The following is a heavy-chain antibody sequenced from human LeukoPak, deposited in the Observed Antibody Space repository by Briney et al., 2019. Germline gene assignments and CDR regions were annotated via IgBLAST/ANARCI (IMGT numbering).Heavy chain of an antibody. Sequence: GSLRLPCAASGFPFSSDARSWVRQAPGKGREGVSAISGSGGSTYYADSVKGRFTISRDNSKNTLYLQMNSLRAEDTAVYYCAKDLHEQWLVSADAFDIWGLGTMVTVSS. CDR1: GFPFSSDA. J-gene: IGHJ3*02. V-gene: IGHV3-23*01. CDR2: ISGSGGST. D-gene: IGHD6-19*01. CDR3: AKDLHEQWLVSADAFDI.